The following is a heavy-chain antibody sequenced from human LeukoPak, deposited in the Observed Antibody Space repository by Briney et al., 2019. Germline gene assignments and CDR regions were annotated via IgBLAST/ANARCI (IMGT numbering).Heavy chain of an antibody. Sequence: ASVKVSCKASGYTFTSYDINWVRQATGQGLEWMGWMNPNSGNTGYAQKFQGRVTITRNTSISTAYMELSSLRSEDTAVYYCARRLELRSLRKEYYYYYMDVWGKGTTVTVSS. CDR2: MNPNSGNT. CDR1: GYTFTSYD. J-gene: IGHJ6*03. D-gene: IGHD1-7*01. V-gene: IGHV1-8*03. CDR3: ARRLELRSLRKEYYYYYMDV.